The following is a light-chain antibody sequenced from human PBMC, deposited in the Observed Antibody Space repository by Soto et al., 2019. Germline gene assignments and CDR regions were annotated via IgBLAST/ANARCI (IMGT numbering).Light chain of an antibody. CDR1: HSVSSS. CDR3: QQYSDWRPQ. J-gene: IGKJ1*01. V-gene: IGKV3-15*01. CDR2: GAS. Sequence: EIVMTQSPATLSVSPGERATLFCRASHSVSSSLAWYQQKPGQAPRLLIHGASTRATGIPARFSGSGSGTEFTLTISSPQSEDFAVYYCQQYSDWRPQFGQGTKVDIK.